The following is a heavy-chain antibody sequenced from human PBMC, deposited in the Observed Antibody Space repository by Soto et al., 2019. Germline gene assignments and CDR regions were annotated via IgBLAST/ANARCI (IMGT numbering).Heavy chain of an antibody. CDR3: ARGTFGGVVVHDY. D-gene: IGHD3-16*02. CDR1: GGSFIDYY. Sequence: SQMLSLTYAVYGGSFIDYYWTWIRQPPGKGLEWIGEINHGGSSNYNPSLKSRVTISVDPSKNQFSLNLTSVTAADTAVYYCARGTFGGVVVHDYWVQGTLVTVSS. V-gene: IGHV4-34*01. CDR2: INHGGSS. J-gene: IGHJ4*02.